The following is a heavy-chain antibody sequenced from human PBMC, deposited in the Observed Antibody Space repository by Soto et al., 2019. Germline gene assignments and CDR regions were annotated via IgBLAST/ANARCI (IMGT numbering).Heavy chain of an antibody. CDR3: AKILDTAMAKTIYYYYGMDV. Sequence: PGGSLRLSCAASGFTFSSYAMSWVRQAPGKGLAWVSAISGSGGSTYYADSVKGRFTISRDNSKNTLYLQMNSLRAEDTAVYYCAKILDTAMAKTIYYYYGMDVWGQGTTVTVSS. CDR2: ISGSGGST. CDR1: GFTFSSYA. D-gene: IGHD5-18*01. J-gene: IGHJ6*02. V-gene: IGHV3-23*01.